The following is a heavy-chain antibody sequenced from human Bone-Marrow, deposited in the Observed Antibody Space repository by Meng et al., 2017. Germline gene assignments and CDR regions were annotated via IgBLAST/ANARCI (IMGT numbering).Heavy chain of an antibody. V-gene: IGHV3-33*01. CDR2: IWYDGSNK. CDR1: GCTFSSYG. J-gene: IGHJ3*02. Sequence: GESLKISCAASGCTFSSYGMHWVRQAPGKGLEWVAVIWYDGSNKYYADSVKGRFTISRDNSKNTLYLQMNSLRAEDTAVYYCERDDIVVVPAAYQTPHDAFDIWGQGTMVTVSS. D-gene: IGHD2-2*01. CDR3: ERDDIVVVPAAYQTPHDAFDI.